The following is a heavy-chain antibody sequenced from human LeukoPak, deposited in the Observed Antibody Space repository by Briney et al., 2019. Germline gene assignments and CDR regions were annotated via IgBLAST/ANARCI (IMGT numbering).Heavy chain of an antibody. V-gene: IGHV4-34*01. CDR2: INHSGST. J-gene: IGHJ4*02. CDR1: GGSFSGYY. CDR3: ARESHYYGSGYFDY. D-gene: IGHD3-10*01. Sequence: SETLSLTCAVYGGSFSGYYWSWIRQPPGKGLEWIGEINHSGSTNYNPSLKSRVTISVDTSKNQFSLKLSSVTAADTAVYYCARESHYYGSGYFDYWGQGTLVTVSS.